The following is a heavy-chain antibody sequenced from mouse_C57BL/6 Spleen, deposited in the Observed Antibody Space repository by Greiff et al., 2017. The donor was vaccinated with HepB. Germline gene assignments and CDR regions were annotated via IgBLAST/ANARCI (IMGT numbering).Heavy chain of an antibody. D-gene: IGHD1-1*01. J-gene: IGHJ3*01. CDR2: IRNKANGYTT. CDR3: ARFSGSMFAY. V-gene: IGHV7-3*01. Sequence: EVQLVESGGGLVQPGGSLSLSCAASGFTFTDYYMSWVRQPPGKALEWLGFIRNKANGYTTEYSASVKGRFTISRDNSQSILYLQMNALGAEDSATYYCARFSGSMFAYWGQGTLVTVSA. CDR1: GFTFTDYY.